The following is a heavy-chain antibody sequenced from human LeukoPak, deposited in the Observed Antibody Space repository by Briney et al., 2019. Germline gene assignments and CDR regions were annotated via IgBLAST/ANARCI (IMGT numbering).Heavy chain of an antibody. CDR1: GFTFSDYY. Sequence: GGSLRLSCAASGFTFSDYYMSWIRQAPGKGLEWVSRINSDGSSTSYADSVKGRFTISRDNAKNTLYLQMNSLRAEDTAVYYCARGPPYYGSGSCLVNWGQGTLVTVSS. D-gene: IGHD3-10*01. J-gene: IGHJ4*02. CDR3: ARGPPYYGSGSCLVN. CDR2: INSDGSST. V-gene: IGHV3-74*01.